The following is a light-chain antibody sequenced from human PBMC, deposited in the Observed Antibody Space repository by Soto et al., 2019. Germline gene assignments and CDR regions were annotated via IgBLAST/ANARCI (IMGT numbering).Light chain of an antibody. J-gene: IGKJ3*01. Sequence: DIPLTHYPSTLAGSIGERVPIXCRASQSIKNSMAWYQQKPGETPKLLIYKASTLESGVPSRFSGSGSGTEFTLTISCLQPDDVATYHCQQYNSYSQFTFGPGTKVDI. CDR3: QQYNSYSQFT. V-gene: IGKV1-5*03. CDR1: QSIKNS. CDR2: KAS.